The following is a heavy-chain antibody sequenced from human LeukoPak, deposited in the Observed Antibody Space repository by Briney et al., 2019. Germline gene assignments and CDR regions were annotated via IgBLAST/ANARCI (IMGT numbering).Heavy chain of an antibody. CDR3: ARGKGYRYGMDV. Sequence: GGSLRLSCAASGFTFSSYDMHWVRQATGKGLEWVSAIGTAGDTYYPGYVKGRFTISRENAKNSLYLQMNSLRAGDTAVYYCARGKGYRYGMDVWGQGTTVTVSS. V-gene: IGHV3-13*01. D-gene: IGHD5-12*01. CDR2: IGTAGDT. CDR1: GFTFSSYD. J-gene: IGHJ6*02.